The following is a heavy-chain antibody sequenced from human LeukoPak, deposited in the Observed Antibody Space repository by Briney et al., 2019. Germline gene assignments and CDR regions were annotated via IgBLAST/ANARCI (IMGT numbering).Heavy chain of an antibody. CDR3: ARGALPPES. V-gene: IGHV3-23*01. Sequence: AGGSLRLSCAASGFTLSTYAMSWVRQGPGKGLEWVSAISVSGNTYHADSVRGRFTISRDNAKNSLYLQMNGLRAEDTAVYYCARGALPPESWGQGTLVTVSS. CDR2: ISVSGNT. J-gene: IGHJ5*02. CDR1: GFTLSTYA. D-gene: IGHD1-14*01.